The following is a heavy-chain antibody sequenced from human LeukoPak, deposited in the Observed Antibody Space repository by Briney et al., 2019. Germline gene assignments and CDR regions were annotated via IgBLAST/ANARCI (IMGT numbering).Heavy chain of an antibody. D-gene: IGHD4-17*01. CDR2: IYTSGST. V-gene: IGHV4-61*02. Sequence: SETLSLTCTVSGGSISSGSYYWSWIRQPAGKGLEWIGRIYTSGSTNYNPSLKSRVTISVDTSKNQFSLKLSSVTAADTAVYYCARGRYGDSPGDYWGQGTLVTVSS. CDR3: ARGRYGDSPGDY. CDR1: GGSISSGSYY. J-gene: IGHJ4*02.